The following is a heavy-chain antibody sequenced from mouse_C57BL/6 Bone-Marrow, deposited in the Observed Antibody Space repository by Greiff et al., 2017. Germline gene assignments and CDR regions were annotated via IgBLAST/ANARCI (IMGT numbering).Heavy chain of an antibody. J-gene: IGHJ3*01. CDR1: GYTFTSYG. CDR2: IYPRCGNT. CDR3: ARQGPAWFAY. Sequence: VHLVESGAELARPGASVTLSCKASGYTFTSYGISWVKQRTGQGLEWIGEIYPRCGNTYYNEKFKGKATLTADKSSSTAYMKLRSLTTEDTAGYFCARQGPAWFAYWGQGTLVTVSA. D-gene: IGHD3-3*01. V-gene: IGHV1-81*01.